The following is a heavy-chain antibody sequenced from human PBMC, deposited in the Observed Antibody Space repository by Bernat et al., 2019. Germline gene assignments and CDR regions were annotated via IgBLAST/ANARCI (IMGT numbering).Heavy chain of an antibody. V-gene: IGHV3-23*01. Sequence: EVQLSESGGGLVQPGGSLRLSCAASGFTFSTYVMSWVRQAPGKGLEWVSAISGSGGSSYYADSVKGRFTISRDNSKNTLYLQMNSLRAEDTAIYYCAKENPRDSSGWYAFDYWGQGTLVTVSS. D-gene: IGHD6-19*01. CDR1: GFTFSTYV. CDR3: AKENPRDSSGWYAFDY. CDR2: ISGSGGSS. J-gene: IGHJ4*02.